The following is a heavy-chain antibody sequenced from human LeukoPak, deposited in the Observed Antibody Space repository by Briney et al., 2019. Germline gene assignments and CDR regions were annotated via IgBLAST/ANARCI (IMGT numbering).Heavy chain of an antibody. J-gene: IGHJ4*02. D-gene: IGHD3-22*01. CDR1: GYTFTSYG. CDR3: ARAPSDSSGYLYFDY. V-gene: IGHV1-18*01. Sequence: GASVKVSCKASGYTFTSYGISWVRQAPGQGLEWMGWISAYNGNTNYAQKLQGRVTMTTDTSTSTAYMELRSLRSDDTAVYYCARAPSDSSGYLYFDYWGQGTLVTVSS. CDR2: ISAYNGNT.